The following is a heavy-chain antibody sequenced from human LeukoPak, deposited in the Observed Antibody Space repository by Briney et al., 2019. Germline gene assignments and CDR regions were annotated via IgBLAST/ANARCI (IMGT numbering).Heavy chain of an antibody. CDR3: ARDCGVGTFDY. CDR1: GFTFSSYE. J-gene: IGHJ4*02. D-gene: IGHD3-3*01. CDR2: ISSSGSTI. V-gene: IGHV3-48*03. Sequence: GGSLRLSCAASGFTFSSYEMNWVRQAPGKGLEWVSYISSSGSTIYYADSVKGRFTISRDNAKNSLYLQMNSLRAEDTAVYYCARDCGVGTFDYWGQGTLVTVSS.